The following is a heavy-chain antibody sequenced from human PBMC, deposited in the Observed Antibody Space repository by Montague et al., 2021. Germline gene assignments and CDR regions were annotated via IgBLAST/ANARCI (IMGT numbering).Heavy chain of an antibody. CDR2: VSHGGRT. V-gene: IGHV4-38-2*02. J-gene: IGHJ6*03. CDR3: ARERDRYYYMDI. CDR1: RSLINSDYY. Sequence: SETLSLTCTVSRSLINSDYYWGWIRQPPGKGLEWMGSVSHGGRTYYNPSPNSRVTISVDTSNNHFSLKLSSVTAADTAMYYCARERDRYYYMDIWGKGTTITVSS.